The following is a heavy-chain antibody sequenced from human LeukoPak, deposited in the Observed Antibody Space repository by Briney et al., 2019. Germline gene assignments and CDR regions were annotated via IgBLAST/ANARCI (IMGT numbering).Heavy chain of an antibody. CDR2: IYYSGST. D-gene: IGHD2/OR15-2a*01. CDR3: ARAFLPHAPADYYYYGMDV. V-gene: IGHV4-39*01. CDR1: GGSISSSSYY. J-gene: IGHJ6*02. Sequence: SETLSLTCTVSGGSISSSSYYWGWIRQPPGKGLEWIGSIYYSGSTYYNPSLKSRVTITVDTSKNQFSLKLSSVTAADTAVYYCARAFLPHAPADYYYYGMDVWGQGTTVTVSS.